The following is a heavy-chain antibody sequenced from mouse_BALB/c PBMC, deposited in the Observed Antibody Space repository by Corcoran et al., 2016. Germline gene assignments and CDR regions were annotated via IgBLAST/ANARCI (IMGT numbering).Heavy chain of an antibody. V-gene: IGHV1-18*01. CDR2: INPNNGGT. CDR1: GYTFTDYN. Sequence: EVLLQQSGPELVKPGASVKIPCKASGYTFTDYNMDWVKQSHGKSLEWIGDINPNNGGTIYNQKFKGKATLTVDKSSSTAYMELRSLTSEDTAVYYCARSTMITTAWFAYWGQGTLVTVSA. CDR3: ARSTMITTAWFAY. D-gene: IGHD2-4*01. J-gene: IGHJ3*01.